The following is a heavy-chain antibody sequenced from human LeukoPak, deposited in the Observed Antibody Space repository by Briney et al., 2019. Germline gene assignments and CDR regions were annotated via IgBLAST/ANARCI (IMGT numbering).Heavy chain of an antibody. J-gene: IGHJ5*02. CDR3: AIHHFLEWLGGP. Sequence: QAGGSLRLSCAASGFTFSSYAMSWVRQAPGKGLEWVSGISGSTYYAESVKGRFTISRDNSKNTLYLQMNSLRAEDTAVYYCAIHHFLEWLGGPWGQGTLVTVSS. D-gene: IGHD3-3*01. CDR1: GFTFSSYA. V-gene: IGHV3-23*01. CDR2: ISGST.